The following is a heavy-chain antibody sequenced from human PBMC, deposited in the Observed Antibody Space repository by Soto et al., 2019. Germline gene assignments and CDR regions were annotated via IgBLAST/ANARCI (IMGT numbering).Heavy chain of an antibody. J-gene: IGHJ6*02. CDR3: VMVDNYVTPTPQDV. Sequence: QVQLVQSGDEVQKPGDSVKVSCKASGYIFVNYGIAWVRQAPGQGLEWMGWISPYTGNTHSATKVQGRLTMPTDTSTSTAYMDLGSLTSDDTAVYYCVMVDNYVTPTPQDVWGQGTPVT. D-gene: IGHD3-16*01. V-gene: IGHV1-18*01. CDR1: GYIFVNYG. CDR2: ISPYTGNT.